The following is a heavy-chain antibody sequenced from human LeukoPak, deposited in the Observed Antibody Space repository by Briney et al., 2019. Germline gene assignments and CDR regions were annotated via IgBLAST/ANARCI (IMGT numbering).Heavy chain of an antibody. Sequence: ASVKVSCKASGYTFTSYDINWVRQATGQGLEWMGWMNPNSGNTGYAQKFQGRVTMTRNTSISTAYMEVSSLSSEDTAVYYCARSYGDGDAFDIWGQGTMVTVSS. J-gene: IGHJ3*02. CDR1: GYTFTSYD. CDR3: ARSYGDGDAFDI. D-gene: IGHD4-17*01. CDR2: MNPNSGNT. V-gene: IGHV1-8*01.